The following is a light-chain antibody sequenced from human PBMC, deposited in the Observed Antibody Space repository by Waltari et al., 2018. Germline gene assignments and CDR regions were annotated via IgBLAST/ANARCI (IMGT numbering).Light chain of an antibody. CDR1: QGIITY. CDR2: AAS. J-gene: IGKJ1*01. V-gene: IGKV1-27*01. CDR3: QKYVNARAT. Sequence: DIQMTHSPSSLSAYVGDRVPITRRASQGIITYLACYQQIPGKVPTLLTYAASSLQSGVPSRISGGGAGTDFTLTISSRQPEDAATYYCQKYVNARATFGQGTKVEIK.